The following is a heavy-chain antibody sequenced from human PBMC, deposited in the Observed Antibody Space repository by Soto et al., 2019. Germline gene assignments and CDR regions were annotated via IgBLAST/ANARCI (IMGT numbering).Heavy chain of an antibody. D-gene: IGHD1-26*01. CDR1: GFTFTSYT. CDR2: VNRGSSYI. V-gene: IGHV3-21*01. J-gene: IGHJ4*02. CDR3: TRDSGTYKLYYFDH. Sequence: GGSLRLSCVASGFTFTSYTIHWVRQAPGKGLEWVSSVNRGSSYIYYADSVQGRFTISRDNAKKSVFLQMKTLRVDDTAVYYCTRDSGTYKLYYFDHWGQGTLVTVSS.